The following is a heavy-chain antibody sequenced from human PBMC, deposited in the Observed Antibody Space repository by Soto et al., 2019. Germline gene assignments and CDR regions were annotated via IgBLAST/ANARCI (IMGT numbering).Heavy chain of an antibody. J-gene: IGHJ4*02. CDR3: AKGASHAPFEK. CDR2: ISGSGDKT. Sequence: EVHLLESGGGLVLPGGSLRLSCAASGFAFNDFAMNWVRQAPGKGPEWLSTISGSGDKTFHSDSVKGRFNISRDNSNNKMFLQMNRLRAEDTAIYYCAKGASHAPFEKWGRGTLVTVSS. V-gene: IGHV3-23*01. CDR1: GFAFNDFA.